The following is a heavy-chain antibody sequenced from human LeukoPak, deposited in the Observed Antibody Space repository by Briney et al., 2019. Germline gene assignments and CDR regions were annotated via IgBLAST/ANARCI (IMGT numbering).Heavy chain of an antibody. CDR1: GFTFSVNY. J-gene: IGHJ4*02. CDR3: ARDGGSAWFLDY. CDR2: ISSSGNTT. Sequence: TGGSLSLFCAVSGFTFSVNYMSWIRQAPGKGLEWVSYISSSGNTTYNADSVEGRFSITRDHPKHSLYLQMNSLRAEDTAVYYCARDGGSAWFLDYWGQGTLVTVSS. V-gene: IGHV3-11*04. D-gene: IGHD6-19*01.